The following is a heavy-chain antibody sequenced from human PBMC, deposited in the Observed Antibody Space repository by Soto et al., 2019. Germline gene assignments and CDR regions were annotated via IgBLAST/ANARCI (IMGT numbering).Heavy chain of an antibody. CDR3: SSSSPASDY. Sequence: EVQMLESGGGLVQPGGSLRLSCVASGFTFGRFGMSWVRQAAGKGLEWVSGISNSGSGTYYAYSVKGRFTISRDNAKNTMYLQMSSLKGEDTALYYCSSSSPASDYWGQGTLVTVSS. CDR2: ISNSGSGT. J-gene: IGHJ4*02. D-gene: IGHD3-10*01. V-gene: IGHV3-23*01. CDR1: GFTFGRFG.